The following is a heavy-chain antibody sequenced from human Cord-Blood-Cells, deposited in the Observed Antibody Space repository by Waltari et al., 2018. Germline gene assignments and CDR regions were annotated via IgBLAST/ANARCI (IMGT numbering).Heavy chain of an antibody. D-gene: IGHD3-3*01. J-gene: IGHJ6*02. CDR2: INHSGST. CDR3: ARGGVLEWLLYGSYYYYGMDV. V-gene: IGHV4-34*01. Sequence: QVQLQQWGAGLLKPSETLSLTCAVYGGSFRGYYWTWIRQPPGTGPEWIGEINHSGSTNYNPSLKSRVTISVDTSKNQFSLKLSSVTAADTAVYYCARGGVLEWLLYGSYYYYGMDVWGQGTTVTVSS. CDR1: GGSFRGYY.